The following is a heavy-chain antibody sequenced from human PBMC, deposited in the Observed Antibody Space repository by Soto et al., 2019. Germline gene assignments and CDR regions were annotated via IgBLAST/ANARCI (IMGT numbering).Heavy chain of an antibody. CDR1: GYTFTRDD. Sequence: QVQLVQSGAEEKKPGASVKVSCKASGYTFTRDDMHWVRQAPGQGLEWMGWINAGNGNTKYSREFQGRVTFSRDTAATTGYMTISSLRSEDTAVYYCARAAGMVALDYWGQGTLVTASS. CDR3: ARAAGMVALDY. V-gene: IGHV1-3*05. D-gene: IGHD5-18*01. CDR2: INAGNGNT. J-gene: IGHJ4*02.